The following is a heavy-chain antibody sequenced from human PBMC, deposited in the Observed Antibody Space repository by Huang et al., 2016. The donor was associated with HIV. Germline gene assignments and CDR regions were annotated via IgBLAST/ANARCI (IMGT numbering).Heavy chain of an antibody. CDR2: IIPLVRAP. J-gene: IGHJ4*02. Sequence: QVQLEQSGPAVRKPGSSVKVSCQASGGSFSDQIISWVRQAPGQLFEWMGGIIPLVRAPAYAQEFKGRVTMTADESTATIYMELNSLTSEDTAVYYCAMSLRYQYDSRSYWGRYFDYWGQGTLVTVSS. CDR1: GGSFSDQI. V-gene: IGHV1-69*01. D-gene: IGHD3-16*01. CDR3: AMSLRYQYDSRSYWGRYFDY.